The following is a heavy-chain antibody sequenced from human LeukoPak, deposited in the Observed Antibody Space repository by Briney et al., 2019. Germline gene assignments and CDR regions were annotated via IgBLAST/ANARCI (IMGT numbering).Heavy chain of an antibody. Sequence: GGSLRLSCAASGFTFSDYYMSWIRQAPGKGLEWVSYISSSGSTIYYADSVKGRFTISRDNAKNSLYLQMNSLRAEDTAVYYCAGSRGYSYGHPDYYYGMDVRGQGTTVTVSS. D-gene: IGHD5-18*01. V-gene: IGHV3-11*01. CDR3: AGSRGYSYGHPDYYYGMDV. CDR2: ISSSGSTI. J-gene: IGHJ6*02. CDR1: GFTFSDYY.